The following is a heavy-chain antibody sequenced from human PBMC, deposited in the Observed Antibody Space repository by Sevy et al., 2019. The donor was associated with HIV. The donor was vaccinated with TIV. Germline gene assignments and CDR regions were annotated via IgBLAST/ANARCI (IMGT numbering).Heavy chain of an antibody. J-gene: IGHJ6*02. V-gene: IGHV1-8*01. CDR3: ARVYASSGGGNGMDV. CDR2: MNPNSEDT. D-gene: IGHD2-2*01. Sequence: ASVKVSCKASGYTFTTYEINWERQATGLGLEWMGWMNPNSEDTGYAHKFQGRVTMTRNTSISTASMELSSLRSEDTAVYYCARVYASSGGGNGMDVWGQGTTVTVSS. CDR1: GYTFTTYE.